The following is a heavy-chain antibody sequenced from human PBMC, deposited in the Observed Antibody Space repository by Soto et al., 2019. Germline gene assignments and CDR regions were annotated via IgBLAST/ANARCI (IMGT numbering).Heavy chain of an antibody. CDR2: ISYDGSNK. J-gene: IGHJ6*02. CDR3: ARDRDLFRPTYYCYGMDG. D-gene: IGHD2-21*01. V-gene: IGHV3-30-3*01. Sequence: QVQLVESGGGVVQPGRSLRLSCAASGFTFSSYAMHWVRQAPGKGLEWVAVISYDGSNKYYADSVKGRFTISRDNSKNTLYLQMTSLRAEDTAVYYCARDRDLFRPTYYCYGMDGWGQGTTVTVSS. CDR1: GFTFSSYA.